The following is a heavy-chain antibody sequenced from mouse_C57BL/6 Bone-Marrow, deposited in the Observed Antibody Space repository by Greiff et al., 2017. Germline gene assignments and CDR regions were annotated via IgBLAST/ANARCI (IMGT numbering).Heavy chain of an antibody. V-gene: IGHV14-2*01. CDR1: GFNIKDYY. J-gene: IGHJ4*01. D-gene: IGHD2-10*02. Sequence: VQLQQSGAELVKPGASVKLSCTASGFNIKDYYMHWVKQRPEQGLEWIGRIDPEDGETKYATKFQGKATITADTSSNTAYLQLSSLTSEDTAVYYCARVWYYAMDYWGQGTAVTVSA. CDR3: ARVWYYAMDY. CDR2: IDPEDGET.